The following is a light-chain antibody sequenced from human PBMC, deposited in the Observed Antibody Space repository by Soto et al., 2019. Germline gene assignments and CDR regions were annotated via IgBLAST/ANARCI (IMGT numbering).Light chain of an antibody. CDR3: QKRSSWPLT. CDR2: DTF. V-gene: IGKV3-11*01. J-gene: IGKJ4*01. Sequence: IVLTQSPASLSLSPGDRATLSCGASQDISTYLAWYQQKPGQAPRLFIYDTFNRASDAPDRFSGSGSGTVFTLTITNVAPEDSAIYYCQKRSSWPLTFGGGTRVEIK. CDR1: QDISTY.